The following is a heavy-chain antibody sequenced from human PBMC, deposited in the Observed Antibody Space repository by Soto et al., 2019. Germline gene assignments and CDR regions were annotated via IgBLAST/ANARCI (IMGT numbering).Heavy chain of an antibody. CDR3: ARTINRLRRLEYFDY. Sequence: HPGGSLRLSCAASGFTFSRYWMHWVRQAPGKGLVWLSRIDSGGSTTYYADSVKGRFTISRDNDKDTVYLQMNSLRAEDTAVYYCARTINRLRRLEYFDYWGQGTLVTVSS. CDR2: IDSGGSTT. CDR1: GFTFSRYW. J-gene: IGHJ4*02. D-gene: IGHD3-16*01. V-gene: IGHV3-74*01.